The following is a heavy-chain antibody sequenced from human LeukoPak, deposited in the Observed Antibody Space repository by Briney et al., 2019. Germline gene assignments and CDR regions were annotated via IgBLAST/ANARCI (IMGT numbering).Heavy chain of an antibody. CDR2: IYYSGST. CDR1: GGSISSYY. D-gene: IGHD1-14*01. Sequence: SETLSLTCTVSGGSISSYYWSWIRQPPGKGLEWIGYIYYSGSTNYNPSLKSRVTMSVDTSKNQFSLKLSSVTAADTAVYYCARADAGQKNAFDIWGQGTMVTVSS. V-gene: IGHV4-59*12. J-gene: IGHJ3*02. CDR3: ARADAGQKNAFDI.